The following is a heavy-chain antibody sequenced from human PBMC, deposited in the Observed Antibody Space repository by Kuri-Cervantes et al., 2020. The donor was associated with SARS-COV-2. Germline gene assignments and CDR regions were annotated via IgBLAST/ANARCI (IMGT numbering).Heavy chain of an antibody. CDR3: ASRRAGAAAGIWGWFDP. V-gene: IGHV3-7*01. J-gene: IGHJ5*02. CDR1: GFTFSSYG. CDR2: IKQDGSEK. Sequence: GGSLRLSRAASGFTFSSYGMHWVRQAPGKGLEWVANIKQDGSEKYYVDSVKGRFTISRDNAKNSLYLQMNSLRAEDTAVYYCASRRAGAAAGIWGWFDPWGQGTLVTVSS. D-gene: IGHD6-13*01.